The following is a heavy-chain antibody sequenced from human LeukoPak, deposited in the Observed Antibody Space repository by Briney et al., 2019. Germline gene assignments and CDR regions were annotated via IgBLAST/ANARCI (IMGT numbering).Heavy chain of an antibody. CDR3: AKGHGYGTYYFDY. V-gene: IGHV3-30*02. D-gene: IGHD5-18*01. CDR1: GFTFSSYG. J-gene: IGHJ4*02. Sequence: PGGSLRLSCAASGFTFSSYGMHWVRQAPGKGLEWVAFIRYDGNDKYYADSVKGRFTISRDNSKNSLYLQMNSLRPEDTAVYYCAKGHGYGTYYFDYWGQGTLVTVSS. CDR2: IRYDGNDK.